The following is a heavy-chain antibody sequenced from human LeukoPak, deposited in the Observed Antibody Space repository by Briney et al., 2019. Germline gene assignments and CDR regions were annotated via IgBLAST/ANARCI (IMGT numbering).Heavy chain of an antibody. CDR1: GYTFTSYY. V-gene: IGHV1-46*01. CDR2: INPSGGST. J-gene: IGHJ5*02. Sequence: GASVKVSCKASGYTFTSYYMHWVRQAPGQGLEWMGIINPSGGSTSYAQKFQGRVTMTRNTSISTAYMELSSLRSEDTAVYYCARGDSSSWDWFGPWGQGTLVTVSS. CDR3: ARGDSSSWDWFGP. D-gene: IGHD6-13*01.